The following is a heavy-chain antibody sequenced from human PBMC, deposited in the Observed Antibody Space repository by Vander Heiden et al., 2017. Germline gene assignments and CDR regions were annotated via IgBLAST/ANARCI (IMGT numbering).Heavy chain of an antibody. Sequence: EVQLVQSGGGVVRPGGALSPPCTVSGFTFDDFGMSWVRQAPGKGLEWVSHINWNGDSTGYADSVKGRFTISRDNVKNSLYLQMNSLRAEDTALYYCAREDSSGGMDVWGQGTTVTASS. CDR1: GFTFDDFG. CDR2: INWNGDST. V-gene: IGHV3-20*04. CDR3: AREDSSGGMDV. J-gene: IGHJ6*02. D-gene: IGHD3-22*01.